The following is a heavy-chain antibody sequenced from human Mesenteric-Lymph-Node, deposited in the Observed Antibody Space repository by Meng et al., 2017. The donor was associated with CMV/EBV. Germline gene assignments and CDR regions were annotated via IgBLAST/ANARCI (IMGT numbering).Heavy chain of an antibody. CDR3: ARDPHCSGCRYDY. V-gene: IGHV4-4*02. CDR1: GGSISTIEW. J-gene: IGHJ4*02. Sequence: SETLSPTCAVAGGSISTIEWWSWVRQPPGEGLEWVGAVYPSGRSTDYNPSFKSRVTMSLDKSNNQVSLKLTSVTAADTAVYYCARDPHCSGCRYDYWGQGTLVTVSS. CDR2: VYPSGRST. D-gene: IGHD6-19*01.